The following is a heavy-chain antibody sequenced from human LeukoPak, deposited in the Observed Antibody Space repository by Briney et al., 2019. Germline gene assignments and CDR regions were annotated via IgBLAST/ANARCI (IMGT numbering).Heavy chain of an antibody. J-gene: IGHJ4*02. D-gene: IGHD6-13*01. CDR3: ARGPRAAADDY. Sequence: GASVKVSCKASGYTFTNFAINWGRQAPGQRPEWMGWINAGNGNTKYSQKFQGRLTITRDTSASTAYMELSSLTSEDTAVYYCARGPRAAADDYWGQGTLVTVSS. V-gene: IGHV1-3*01. CDR1: GYTFTNFA. CDR2: INAGNGNT.